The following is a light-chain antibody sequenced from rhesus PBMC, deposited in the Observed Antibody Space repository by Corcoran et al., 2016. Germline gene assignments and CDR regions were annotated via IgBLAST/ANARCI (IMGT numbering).Light chain of an antibody. CDR1: ENVNNY. V-gene: IGKV1-74*01. CDR2: AAS. J-gene: IGKJ4*01. CDR3: PHSYGTPLT. Sequence: DIQMTQSPSSLSASVGDRVTINCRASENVNNYLHWYKQKPGKAPKLLINAASTLQSGGPSRVRGSGSLTDYTFTICSLQPEDVATYYCPHSYGTPLTFGGGTKVEIK.